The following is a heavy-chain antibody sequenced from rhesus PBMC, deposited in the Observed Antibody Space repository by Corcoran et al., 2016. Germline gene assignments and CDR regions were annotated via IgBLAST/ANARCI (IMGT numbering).Heavy chain of an antibody. Sequence: QVQLQESGPGLVRPSETLSLTCAVSGGSISSNYWRWICLAPGRGLEWIGYIYGSGSTYYNPSLKSRVTLSVDTSKSQLSLKLTSVTAADTAVFYCARQGGTYNRFDVWGPGVLVTVSS. D-gene: IGHD1-44*01. CDR3: ARQGGTYNRFDV. J-gene: IGHJ5-1*01. V-gene: IGHV4S11*01. CDR2: IYGSGST. CDR1: GGSISSNY.